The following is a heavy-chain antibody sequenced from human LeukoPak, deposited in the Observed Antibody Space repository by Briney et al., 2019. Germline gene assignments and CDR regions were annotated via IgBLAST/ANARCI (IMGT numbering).Heavy chain of an antibody. V-gene: IGHV3-7*03. J-gene: IGHJ4*02. D-gene: IGHD6-19*01. CDR1: GFTFSSHW. CDR3: ARDSTWLLDY. CDR2: IKEDGSVK. Sequence: GGSLRLSCTASGFTFSSHWMTWVRQPPGKGLEWVANIKEDGSVKYYVDSVKGRFTISRDNTKNALYLQMNSLRADDAAVYFCARDSTWLLDYWGQGTLITVSS.